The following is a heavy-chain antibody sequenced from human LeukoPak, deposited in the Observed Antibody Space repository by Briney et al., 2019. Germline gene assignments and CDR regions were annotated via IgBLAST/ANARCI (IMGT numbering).Heavy chain of an antibody. J-gene: IGHJ4*02. CDR3: ARGLGYSGYDYPWK. Sequence: VASVKVSCKASGYTFTGYYMHWVRQAPGQGLEWMGRIIPILGIANYAQKFQGRVTMTRNTSISTAYMELSSLRSEDTAVYYCARGLGYSGYDYPWKWGQGTLVTVSS. V-gene: IGHV1-2*02. CDR1: GYTFTGYY. CDR2: IIPILGIA. D-gene: IGHD5-12*01.